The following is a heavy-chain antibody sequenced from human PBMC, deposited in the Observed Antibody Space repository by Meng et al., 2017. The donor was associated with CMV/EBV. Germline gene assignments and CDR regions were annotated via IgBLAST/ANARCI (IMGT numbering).Heavy chain of an antibody. Sequence: VEVVECGGGLVKPGGSLRLSCAASVFTFSNAWMSWVRQAPGKGLEWVGRIKSKTDGGTTDYAAPVKGRFTISRDDSKNTLYLQMNSLKTEDTAVYYCGPYSSSWYEGYWGQGTLVTVSS. CDR3: GPYSSSWYEGY. V-gene: IGHV3-15*01. J-gene: IGHJ4*02. CDR2: IKSKTDGGTT. CDR1: VFTFSNAW. D-gene: IGHD6-13*01.